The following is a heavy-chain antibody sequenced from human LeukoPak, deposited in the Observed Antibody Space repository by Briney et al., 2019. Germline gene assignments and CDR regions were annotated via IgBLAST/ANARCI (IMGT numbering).Heavy chain of an antibody. CDR3: ARGRSTGYPYYFEY. J-gene: IGHJ4*02. CDR2: INPNSGGT. D-gene: IGHD5-12*01. Sequence: ASVKVSCKASGYTFTGYYMYWVRQAPGQGLEWMGWINPNSGGTNYAQKFQGRVTITRNTSISTAYMELSGLRSEDTAVYYCARGRSTGYPYYFEYWGQGTLVTVSS. V-gene: IGHV1-2*02. CDR1: GYTFTGYY.